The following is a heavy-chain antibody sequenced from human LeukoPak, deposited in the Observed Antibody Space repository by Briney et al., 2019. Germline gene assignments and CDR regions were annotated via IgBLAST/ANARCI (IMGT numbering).Heavy chain of an antibody. D-gene: IGHD2-2*01. CDR3: ARGRTPYCRSTTCYARLDY. J-gene: IGHJ4*02. CDR2: ISFDESTN. CDR1: GFTFSNHA. V-gene: IGHV3-30*04. Sequence: GRSLRLSCAASGFTFSNHAMHWVRQGPGKGLEWVTLISFDESTNYYADSVKGRFTISRDNSKNTQYLQMNSLRPEDTAVYYCARGRTPYCRSTTCYARLDYWGQGTLVTVSS.